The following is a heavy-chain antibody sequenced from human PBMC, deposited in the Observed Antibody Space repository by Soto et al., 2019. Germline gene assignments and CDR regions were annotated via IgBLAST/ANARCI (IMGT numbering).Heavy chain of an antibody. Sequence: SEHLSLTCVVSNFSIGSGYYCGWIRQSPGKGLEWIASIYRSGTTSYNPSLKSRVTISVDPSKNQFSLMLTAVTAADTAVYYFARTYSGSSYSGFKDWGRVALVTVSS. CDR2: IYRSGTT. CDR1: NFSIGSGYY. J-gene: IGHJ4*01. D-gene: IGHD1-26*01. V-gene: IGHV4-38-2*01. CDR3: ARTYSGSSYSGFKD.